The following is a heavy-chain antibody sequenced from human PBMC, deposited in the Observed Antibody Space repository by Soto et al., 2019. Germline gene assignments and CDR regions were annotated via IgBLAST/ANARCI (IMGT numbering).Heavy chain of an antibody. CDR2: ISWSGGST. CDR1: GFTFDDYA. Sequence: PGGSLRLSCAASGFTFDDYAMHWVRQAPGRGLEWVSAISWSGGSTYYADSVKGRFTISRDNPKNTLYLQMNSLRAEDTAVYYCAKEFARGTTVVLFDYWGQGTLVTVSS. D-gene: IGHD4-17*01. J-gene: IGHJ4*02. V-gene: IGHV3-23*01. CDR3: AKEFARGTTVVLFDY.